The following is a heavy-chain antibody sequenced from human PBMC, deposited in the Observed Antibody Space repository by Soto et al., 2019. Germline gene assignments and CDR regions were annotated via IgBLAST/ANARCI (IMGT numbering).Heavy chain of an antibody. D-gene: IGHD1-26*01. Sequence: SETLSLTCAVHGGSFSGYYWGWIRQPPGKGLEWIGEINHSGSTNYNPSLKSRGTISVDTAKNQFPLKLSSVTAADTAVYYCARGVVQWELPRPYYGTDVWGQGTTVTVSS. J-gene: IGHJ6*02. V-gene: IGHV4-34*01. CDR2: INHSGST. CDR1: GGSFSGYY. CDR3: ARGVVQWELPRPYYGTDV.